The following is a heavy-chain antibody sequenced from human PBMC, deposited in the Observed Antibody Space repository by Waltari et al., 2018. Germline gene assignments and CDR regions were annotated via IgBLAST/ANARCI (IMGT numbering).Heavy chain of an antibody. CDR1: GGSFSTYH. J-gene: IGHJ1*01. V-gene: IGHV4-4*07. CDR3: AGYRRPDRAMIEV. Sequence: QVQLQDSGPGLVKDSETLSLTCTVSGGSFSTYHWSWIRQPAGKGLEWIGRISTSGNTIYNPSLKSRVAMSVDTSKNQFSLMLTSTTAADTAMYYCAGYRRPDRAMIEVWGQGTLVTVSS. D-gene: IGHD3-16*01. CDR2: ISTSGNT.